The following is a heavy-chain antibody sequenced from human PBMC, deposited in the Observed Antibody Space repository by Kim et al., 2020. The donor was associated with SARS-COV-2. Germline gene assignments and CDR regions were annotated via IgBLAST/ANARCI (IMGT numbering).Heavy chain of an antibody. CDR2: INHSGST. V-gene: IGHV4-34*01. CDR3: ASFQKYYGMDV. J-gene: IGHJ6*02. Sequence: SETLSLTCAVYGGSFSGYYWSWIRQPPGKGLEWIGEINHSGSTNYNPSLKSRVTISVDTSKNQFSLKLSSVTAADTAVYYCASFQKYYGMDVLGQGTTVT. CDR1: GGSFSGYY.